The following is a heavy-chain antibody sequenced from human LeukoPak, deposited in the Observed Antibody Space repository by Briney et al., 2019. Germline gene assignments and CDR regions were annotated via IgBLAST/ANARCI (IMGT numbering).Heavy chain of an antibody. CDR1: GGSISSSSYY. CDR3: ARLLYCSGGSCLKSYFDY. CDR2: IYYSGST. Sequence: SETLSLTCTVSGGSISSSSYYWGWIRQPPGKGLEWIGSIYYSGSTYYNPSLKSRVTISVDTSKNQFSLKLSSVTAADTAVYYCARLLYCSGGSCLKSYFDYWGQGTLVTVSS. J-gene: IGHJ4*02. D-gene: IGHD2-15*01. V-gene: IGHV4-39*01.